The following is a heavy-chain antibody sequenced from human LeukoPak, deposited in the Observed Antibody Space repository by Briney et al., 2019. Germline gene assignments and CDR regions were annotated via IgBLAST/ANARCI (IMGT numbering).Heavy chain of an antibody. Sequence: SETLSLTCTVFGDSISSSTYHWSWIRQPPGKGLEWIGEINHSGSTNYNPSLKSRVTISVDTSKNQFSLKLSSVTAADTAVYYCATSLLATGGHDYWGQGTLVTVSS. J-gene: IGHJ4*02. CDR1: GDSISSSTYH. CDR3: ATSLLATGGHDY. V-gene: IGHV4-39*07. CDR2: INHSGST. D-gene: IGHD3-16*01.